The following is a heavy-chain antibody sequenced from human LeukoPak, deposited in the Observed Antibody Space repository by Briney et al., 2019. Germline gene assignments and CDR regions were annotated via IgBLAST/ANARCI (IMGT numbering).Heavy chain of an antibody. J-gene: IGHJ5*02. D-gene: IGHD3-22*01. CDR1: GGSISTYS. CDR3: ARVSTYYYDSSGHNWFDP. Sequence: PSETLSLTCTVSGGSISTYSWSWIRQPPGKGLEWIGYIYSSGTTNYNPSLESRVTISVETSKNQFSLKLSSVTAADTAVYYCARVSTYYYDSSGHNWFDPWGQGTLVTVSS. CDR2: IYSSGTT. V-gene: IGHV4-59*01.